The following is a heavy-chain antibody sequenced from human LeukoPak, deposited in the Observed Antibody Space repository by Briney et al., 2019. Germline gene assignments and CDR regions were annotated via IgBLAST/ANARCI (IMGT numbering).Heavy chain of an antibody. CDR1: GFTFDDYA. CDR3: AKDKAAASTRYFDF. CDR2: ISWNGGNI. Sequence: PGRSLRLSCAASGFTFDDYAMPWVRQAPGKGLEWVSGISWNGGNIGYADSVKGRFTISRDNAKNSLYLQMNSLRAEDTALYYCAKDKAAASTRYFDFWGQGTLVTVSS. J-gene: IGHJ4*02. D-gene: IGHD6-13*01. V-gene: IGHV3-9*01.